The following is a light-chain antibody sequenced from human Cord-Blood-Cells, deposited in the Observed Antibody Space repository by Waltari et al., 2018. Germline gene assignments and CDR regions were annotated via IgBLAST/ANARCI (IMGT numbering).Light chain of an antibody. CDR3: CSYAGSYTYVV. CDR1: SSDVGGYNY. V-gene: IGLV2-11*01. Sequence: QSALTQPRSVSGSPGQSVTISCTGTSSDVGGYNYVSWYQQHPGKAPKLMIYDVSKRPSGVPYRFSCSKSGNTASLTISGLQAEDEADYYCCSYAGSYTYVVFGGGTKLTVL. CDR2: DVS. J-gene: IGLJ2*01.